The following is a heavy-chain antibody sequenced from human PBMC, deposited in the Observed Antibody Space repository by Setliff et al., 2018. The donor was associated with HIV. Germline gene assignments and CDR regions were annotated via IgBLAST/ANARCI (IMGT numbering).Heavy chain of an antibody. Sequence: PGGSLRLSCAASAFTFSNYNIHWVRQAPGKGLEWVSYISGLGGGTIYYADSVRGRFTISRDNTKNTLYLQMNSLRAEDTAVYYCVRLPFPPYCGGDCYSIDYWGQGTLVTVSS. D-gene: IGHD2-21*02. CDR2: ISGLGGGTI. J-gene: IGHJ4*02. V-gene: IGHV3-48*04. CDR1: AFTFSNYN. CDR3: VRLPFPPYCGGDCYSIDY.